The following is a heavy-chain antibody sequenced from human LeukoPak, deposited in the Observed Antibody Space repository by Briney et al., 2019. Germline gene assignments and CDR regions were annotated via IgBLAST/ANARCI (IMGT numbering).Heavy chain of an antibody. CDR1: GFTFDDYG. V-gene: IGHV3-20*04. J-gene: IGHJ4*02. CDR3: AREDDFWSGYYFDY. D-gene: IGHD3-3*01. Sequence: PGGSLRLSCAASGFTFDDYGMSWVRQAPGKGLEWVSCINWNGGSTGYADSVKGRFTISRDNAKNSLYLQMNSLRAEDTALYYCAREDDFWSGYYFDYWGQGTLVTVSS. CDR2: INWNGGST.